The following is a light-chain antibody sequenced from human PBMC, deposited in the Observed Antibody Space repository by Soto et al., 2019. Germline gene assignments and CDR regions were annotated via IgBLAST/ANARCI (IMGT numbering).Light chain of an antibody. CDR1: SSDVGGYDY. V-gene: IGLV2-14*01. Sequence: QSVLTQPASVSGSPGQSITISCTGTSSDVGGYDYVSWSQQHPGKAPKRMIYDVSNRPSGVSNRFSGSKYASTASLTISGLQADDEADYYCCSYGGSYTGVFGGGTKLTVL. J-gene: IGLJ3*02. CDR2: DVS. CDR3: CSYGGSYTGV.